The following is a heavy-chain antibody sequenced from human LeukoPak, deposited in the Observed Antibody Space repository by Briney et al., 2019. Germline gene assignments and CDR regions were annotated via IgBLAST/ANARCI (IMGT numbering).Heavy chain of an antibody. CDR3: ARGLGFGRVGGFLEENCFNP. CDR2: IIPILGIA. Sequence: SVKVSCKASGGTFSSYTISWVRQAPGQGLEWMGRIIPILGIANYAQKFQGRVTITADKSTSTAYMELSSLRSEDTAVYYCARGLGFGRVGGFLEENCFNPWGGATL. J-gene: IGHJ5*02. D-gene: IGHD3-3*01. V-gene: IGHV1-69*02. CDR1: GGTFSSYT.